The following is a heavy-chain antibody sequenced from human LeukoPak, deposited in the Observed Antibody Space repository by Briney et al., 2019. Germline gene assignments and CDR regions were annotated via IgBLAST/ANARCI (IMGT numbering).Heavy chain of an antibody. D-gene: IGHD2/OR15-2a*01. V-gene: IGHV1-2*02. CDR2: INPNSGGT. Sequence: ASVKVSCKASGYTFTGYYIHWVRQAPGQGLEWMGWINPNSGGTNFAQKFQGRVTMIRDTSISTAYMELSRLRSDDTAIYYCARVNFFDNWFDPWGQGTLVTVSS. J-gene: IGHJ5*02. CDR1: GYTFTGYY. CDR3: ARVNFFDNWFDP.